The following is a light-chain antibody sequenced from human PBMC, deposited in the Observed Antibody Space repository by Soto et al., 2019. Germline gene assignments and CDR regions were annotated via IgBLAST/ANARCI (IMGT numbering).Light chain of an antibody. J-gene: IGKJ3*01. CDR1: QSLLHSNGYNY. CDR3: MQALQTPKFT. CDR2: LGS. V-gene: IGKV2-28*01. Sequence: DIVMTQSPLSLPVTPGEPASISCRSSQSLLHSNGYNYLDWYLQKQGQSPQLLIYLGSNRASGVPDRFSGSGSGRDFTLKISRVEAEDVGVYYCMQALQTPKFTFGPGTKVDIK.